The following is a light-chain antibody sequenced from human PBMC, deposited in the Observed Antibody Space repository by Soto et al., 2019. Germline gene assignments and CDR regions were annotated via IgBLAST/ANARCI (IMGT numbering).Light chain of an antibody. CDR2: DAS. CDR1: QSIRSW. CDR3: QQYNSWWT. V-gene: IGKV1-5*01. Sequence: DIHMTPSPSTLSASVGDRVTLTCRASQSIRSWLAWYQQKPGKAPKLLIYDASSLESGVPSRFSGSGSGTEFALTISSLQPDDFGTYYCQQYNSWWTFGRGTKVEIK. J-gene: IGKJ1*01.